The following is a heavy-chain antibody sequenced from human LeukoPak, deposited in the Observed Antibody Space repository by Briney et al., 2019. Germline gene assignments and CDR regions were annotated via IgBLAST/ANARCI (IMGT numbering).Heavy chain of an antibody. D-gene: IGHD3-9*01. Sequence: SETLSLTCTVSGGSISSSSYYWGWIRQPPGKGLEWIGSIYYSGSTYYNPSLKSRVTISVDTSKNQFSLKLSSVTAADTAVYYCARHIDMGLRYFDWFDPWGQGTLVTVSS. CDR3: ARHIDMGLRYFDWFDP. J-gene: IGHJ5*02. V-gene: IGHV4-39*01. CDR1: GGSISSSSYY. CDR2: IYYSGST.